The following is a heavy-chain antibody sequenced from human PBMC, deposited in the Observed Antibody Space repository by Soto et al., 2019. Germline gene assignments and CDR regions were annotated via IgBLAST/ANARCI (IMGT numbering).Heavy chain of an antibody. V-gene: IGHV3-49*03. D-gene: IGHD4-17*01. J-gene: IGHJ4*02. Sequence: PGGSLRLSCTASGFTFGDYAMSWFRQAPGKGLEWVGFIRSKAYGGTTEYAASVKGRFTISRDDSKSIAYLQMNSLKTEDTAVYYCTRAPTTVVPFPLNWGQGTLVTVSS. CDR2: IRSKAYGGTT. CDR1: GFTFGDYA. CDR3: TRAPTTVVPFPLN.